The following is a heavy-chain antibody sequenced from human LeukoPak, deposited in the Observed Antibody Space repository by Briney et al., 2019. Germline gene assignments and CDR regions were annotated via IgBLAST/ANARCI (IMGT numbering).Heavy chain of an antibody. V-gene: IGHV4-39*07. CDR2: IYYSGST. D-gene: IGHD3-16*01. CDR3: ASRKWGSLYYFDY. CDR1: GGSISSSSYY. Sequence: SETLSLTCTVSGGSISSSSYYWGWIRQPPGKGLEWIGSIYYSGSTYYNPSLKSRVTISVDTSKNQFSLKLSSVTAADTAVYYCASRKWGSLYYFDYWGQGTLVTVSS. J-gene: IGHJ4*02.